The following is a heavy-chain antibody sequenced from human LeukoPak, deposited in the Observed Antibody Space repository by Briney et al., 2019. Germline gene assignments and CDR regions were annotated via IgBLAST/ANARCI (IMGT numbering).Heavy chain of an antibody. CDR2: IWYDGQTK. CDR3: AREWGRIAVAGGPGY. CDR1: GFIFSNYG. J-gene: IGHJ4*02. Sequence: GGSLRLSCEASGFIFSNYGMHWVCQAPGKGLEWLALIWYDGQTKFYADSVKGRFTISRDNSGNTLFLHMTSLRVEDTAVYYCAREWGRIAVAGGPGYWGQGALVTVSS. D-gene: IGHD6-19*01. V-gene: IGHV3-33*01.